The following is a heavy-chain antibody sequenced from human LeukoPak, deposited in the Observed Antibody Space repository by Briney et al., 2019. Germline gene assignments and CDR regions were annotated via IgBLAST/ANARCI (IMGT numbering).Heavy chain of an antibody. CDR2: INAGNGNT. CDR3: ARRFSSGYYSPYDY. V-gene: IGHV1-3*01. Sequence: ASVKVSCKASVYTFTSYAMHWVRQAPGQRLEWMGWINAGNGNTKYSQKFQGRVTITRDTSASTAYMELSSLRSEDTAVYYCARRFSSGYYSPYDYWGQGTLVTVSS. J-gene: IGHJ4*02. CDR1: VYTFTSYA. D-gene: IGHD3-22*01.